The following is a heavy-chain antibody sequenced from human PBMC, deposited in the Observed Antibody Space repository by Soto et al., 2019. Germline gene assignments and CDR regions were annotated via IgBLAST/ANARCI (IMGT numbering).Heavy chain of an antibody. CDR1: GYSFTSHW. Sequence: PGESLKISCKGSGYSFTSHWIGWVRQMPGKGLEWMGIIYPGDSDTRYSPSFQGQITISADKSISTAYLQWSSLKASDTAMYYCARCGYSGYHYHYYGMDVWGQGTTVTVSS. V-gene: IGHV5-51*01. J-gene: IGHJ6*02. CDR3: ARCGYSGYHYHYYGMDV. CDR2: IYPGDSDT. D-gene: IGHD5-12*01.